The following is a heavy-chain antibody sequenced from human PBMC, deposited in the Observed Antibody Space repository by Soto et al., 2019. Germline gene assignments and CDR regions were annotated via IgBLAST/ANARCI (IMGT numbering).Heavy chain of an antibody. CDR3: ARDYCSGGSCYSQDNWFDP. Sequence: QVQLVQSGAEVKKPGASVKVSCKASGYTFTSYGISWVRQAPGQGLEWMGWISAYNGNTNYAQKLQGRVTMTTDTSTGTAYMELRSLRSDDTAVYYCARDYCSGGSCYSQDNWFDPWGQGTLVTVSS. CDR1: GYTFTSYG. V-gene: IGHV1-18*04. D-gene: IGHD2-15*01. CDR2: ISAYNGNT. J-gene: IGHJ5*02.